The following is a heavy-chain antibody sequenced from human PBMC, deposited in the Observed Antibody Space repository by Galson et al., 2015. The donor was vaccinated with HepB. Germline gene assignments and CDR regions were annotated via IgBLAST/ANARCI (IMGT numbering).Heavy chain of an antibody. J-gene: IGHJ4*02. CDR3: VTFGYLPEY. CDR2: FDPEEDKT. D-gene: IGHD5-12*01. Sequence: SVKVSCKASGYTLTELSMHWVRQAPGKGFEWMGGFDPEEDKTVYAQKFQDRFTMTDDTSADTAFMELKNLRSEDTAVYFCVTFGYLPEYWGQGTLVTVSS. CDR1: GYTLTELS. V-gene: IGHV1-24*01.